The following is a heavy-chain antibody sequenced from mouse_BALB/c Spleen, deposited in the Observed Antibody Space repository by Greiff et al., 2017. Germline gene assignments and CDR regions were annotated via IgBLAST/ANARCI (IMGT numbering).Heavy chain of an antibody. CDR3: AREEGGLLEVYYAMDY. D-gene: IGHD2-14*01. CDR1: GYTFTSYV. Sequence: VQLKESGPELVKPGASVKMSCKASGYTFTSYVMHWVKQKPGQGLEWIGYINPYNDGTKYNEKFKGKATLTSDKSSSTAYMELSSLTSEDSAVYYCAREEGGLLEVYYAMDYWGQGTSVTVSS. CDR2: INPYNDGT. V-gene: IGHV1-14*01. J-gene: IGHJ4*01.